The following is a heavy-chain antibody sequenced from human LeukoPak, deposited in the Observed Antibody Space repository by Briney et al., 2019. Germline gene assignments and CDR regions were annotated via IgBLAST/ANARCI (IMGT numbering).Heavy chain of an antibody. CDR1: GSSFSSAFR. Sequence: KPSETLSLTCAVSGSSFSSAFRWGWIRQPPGKGLQWIGTFYDTGSIYYNPSLKSRVTISVDPSKNQFSLNLTSVTAADTAVYFCARERVGETIDRGFDSWGQGTLVTVSS. CDR3: ARERVGETIDRGFDS. J-gene: IGHJ4*02. CDR2: FYDTGSI. D-gene: IGHD1-26*01. V-gene: IGHV4-38-2*02.